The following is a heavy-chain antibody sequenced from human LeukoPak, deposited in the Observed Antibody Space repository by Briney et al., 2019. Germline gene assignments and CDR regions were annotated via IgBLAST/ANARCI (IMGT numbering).Heavy chain of an antibody. Sequence: SETLSLTCSVSGGSITNTFWSRIRQTPGKGLEWIAYIYSDGRTNYNPSLKSRVTISIDTSKNQFSLKMSSVTAADTAVYYCARHPSWPDYGGTFDYWGQGTLVTVSS. V-gene: IGHV4-59*08. CDR1: GGSITNTF. CDR2: IYSDGRT. J-gene: IGHJ4*02. D-gene: IGHD4-17*01. CDR3: ARHPSWPDYGGTFDY.